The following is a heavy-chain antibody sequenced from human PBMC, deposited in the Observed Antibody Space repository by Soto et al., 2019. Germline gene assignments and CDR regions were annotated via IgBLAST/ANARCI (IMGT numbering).Heavy chain of an antibody. Sequence: SETLSLTCTVSGGSSSSGDYYWSWIRQPPGKGLEWIGYIYYSGSTFYNPSLKNRVTISLDTSKIQFSLKLSSVTAADTAVYYCAREGGDNWFDPWGQGTLVTVSS. CDR2: IYYSGST. CDR3: AREGGDNWFDP. CDR1: GGSSSSGDYY. D-gene: IGHD3-16*01. J-gene: IGHJ5*02. V-gene: IGHV4-30-4*01.